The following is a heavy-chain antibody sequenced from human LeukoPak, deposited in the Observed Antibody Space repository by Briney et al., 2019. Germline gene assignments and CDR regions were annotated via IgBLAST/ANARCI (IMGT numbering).Heavy chain of an antibody. V-gene: IGHV4-38-2*02. Sequence: SETLSLTCTVSGFSIRSGYYWAWIRQPPGKGLEWIGTIYHSGTTYYNPSLKSRVTISVDTSKNQFSLKLSSVTAADTAVYYCARDQRPYYGSGSYDYWGQGTLVTVSS. CDR2: IYHSGTT. CDR1: GFSIRSGYY. D-gene: IGHD3-10*01. CDR3: ARDQRPYYGSGSYDY. J-gene: IGHJ4*02.